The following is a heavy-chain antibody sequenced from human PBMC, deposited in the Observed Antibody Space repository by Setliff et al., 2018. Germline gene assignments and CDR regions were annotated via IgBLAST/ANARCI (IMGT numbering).Heavy chain of an antibody. Sequence: GGSLRLSCAASGFTFSSYWMSWVRQAPGKGLEWVANIKQDGSEKYYVDSVKGRFTISRDNAKNSLYLQMNSLRVEDTAVYYCARDLGYDFWSGYDYYFDYWGQGTLVTVSS. D-gene: IGHD3-3*01. V-gene: IGHV3-7*01. CDR2: IKQDGSEK. CDR3: ARDLGYDFWSGYDYYFDY. J-gene: IGHJ4*02. CDR1: GFTFSSYW.